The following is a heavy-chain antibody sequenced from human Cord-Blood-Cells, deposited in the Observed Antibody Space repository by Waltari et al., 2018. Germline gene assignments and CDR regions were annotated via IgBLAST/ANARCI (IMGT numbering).Heavy chain of an antibody. CDR1: GYTLTELS. D-gene: IGHD3-22*01. CDR3: ATRGGYYYDSSGSPGAFDI. Sequence: QVQLVQSGAEVKKPGASVKVSCKVSGYTLTELSMHWVRQAPGKGLEWMGGFAPEEGETIYAQKFQGRVTMTEDTSTDTAYMGLSSLRSEDTAVYYCATRGGYYYDSSGSPGAFDIWGQGTMVTVSS. V-gene: IGHV1-24*01. CDR2: FAPEEGET. J-gene: IGHJ3*02.